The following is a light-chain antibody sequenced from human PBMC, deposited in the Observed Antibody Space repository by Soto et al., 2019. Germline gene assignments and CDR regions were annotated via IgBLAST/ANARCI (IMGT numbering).Light chain of an antibody. Sequence: QSVLTQPPSVSAAPGQRGTISCSGSSSNIGSNYVSWYQQLPGTAPKLLIYDSDKRPSGIPDRFSGSKSGTSATLGITGLQTGDEVDYYCGTWDNSLSAVVFGGGTKLTVL. CDR2: DSD. J-gene: IGLJ2*01. CDR3: GTWDNSLSAVV. CDR1: SSNIGSNY. V-gene: IGLV1-51*01.